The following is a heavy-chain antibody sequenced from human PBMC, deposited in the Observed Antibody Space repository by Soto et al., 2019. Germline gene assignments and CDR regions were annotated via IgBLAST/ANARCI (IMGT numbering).Heavy chain of an antibody. CDR2: IYYSGST. V-gene: IGHV4-31*03. Sequence: SETLSLTCTVSGGSISSGGYYWSWIRQHPGKGLEWIGYIYYSGSTYYNPSLKSRVTISVDTSKNQFSLKLSSVTAADTAVYYCARDRGNYVDYWGQGTLVTVSS. J-gene: IGHJ4*02. CDR1: GGSISSGGYY. CDR3: ARDRGNYVDY.